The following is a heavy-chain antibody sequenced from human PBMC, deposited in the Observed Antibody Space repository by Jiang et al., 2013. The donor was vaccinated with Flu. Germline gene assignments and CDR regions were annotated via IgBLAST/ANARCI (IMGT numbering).Heavy chain of an antibody. Sequence: GSGLVKPSETLSLTCTVSGGSIRSGNYFWGWIRQPPGKGLEWIGSLYYSGSTYYSPSLKNRVTISGDTSTNQFSLKLTSVTAADTATYYCVCLFHYYNDLDVWGQGTTVTVSS. CDR3: VCLFHYYNDLDV. V-gene: IGHV4-39*01. CDR2: LYYSGST. CDR1: GGSIRSGNYF. J-gene: IGHJ6*02. D-gene: IGHD2-21*01.